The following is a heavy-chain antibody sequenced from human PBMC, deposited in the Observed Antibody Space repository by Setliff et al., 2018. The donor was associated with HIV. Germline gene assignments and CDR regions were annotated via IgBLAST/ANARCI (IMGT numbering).Heavy chain of an antibody. J-gene: IGHJ1*01. V-gene: IGHV4-39*01. CDR1: GGSIRGSSYY. CDR2: MYYSGRT. D-gene: IGHD4-17*01. Sequence: SEILSLTCTVSGGSIRGSSYYWGWIRQPPGKGLEWIGSMYYSGRTYYNPSLKSRVTISVDTSKNQFSLKLNSVTAADTAVYYCARHHLRTTEEYFQHWGQGTLVTVSS. CDR3: ARHHLRTTEEYFQH.